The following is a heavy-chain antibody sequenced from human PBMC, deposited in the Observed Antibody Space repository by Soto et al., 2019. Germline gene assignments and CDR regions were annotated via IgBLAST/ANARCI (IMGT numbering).Heavy chain of an antibody. CDR2: IDHSGYT. V-gene: IGHV4-34*01. D-gene: IGHD3-3*01. CDR1: GGTFSVSY. CDR3: ARVRDWFDP. Sequence: SECLCVACASYGGTFSVSYGNWIRQPPGKGLEWIGEIDHSGYTNYNPSLKSRVTISVDTSKNQFSLRLTSVTAADTAVYYCARVRDWFDPWGQGTLVTGSS. J-gene: IGHJ5*02.